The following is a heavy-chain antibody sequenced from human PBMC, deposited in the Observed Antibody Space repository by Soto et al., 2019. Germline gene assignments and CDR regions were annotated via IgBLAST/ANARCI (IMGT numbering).Heavy chain of an antibody. CDR3: ARDSSTARNWFDP. J-gene: IGHJ5*02. V-gene: IGHV4-4*07. D-gene: IGHD6-6*01. CDR2: IYTSGST. CDR1: GGSISSSY. Sequence: PSETLSLTCTVSGGSISSSYWSWIGQPAGKGLEWIGRIYTSGSTNYNPSLKSRATMSVDTSKNQFSLKLSSVTAADTAVYYCARDSSTARNWFDPWGQGTLVTVSS.